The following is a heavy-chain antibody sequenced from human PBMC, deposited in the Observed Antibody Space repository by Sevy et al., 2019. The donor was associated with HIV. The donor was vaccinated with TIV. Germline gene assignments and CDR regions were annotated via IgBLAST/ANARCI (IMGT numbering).Heavy chain of an antibody. CDR2: IWYDGSNK. V-gene: IGHV3-33*01. Sequence: GGSPRLSCAASGFTFSSYGMHWVRQAPGKGLEWVAVIWYDGSNKYYADSVKGRFTISRDNSKNTLYLQMNSLRAEDTAVYYCARVPITMIVVVTFYYFDYWGQGTLVTVSS. J-gene: IGHJ4*02. CDR3: ARVPITMIVVVTFYYFDY. D-gene: IGHD3-22*01. CDR1: GFTFSSYG.